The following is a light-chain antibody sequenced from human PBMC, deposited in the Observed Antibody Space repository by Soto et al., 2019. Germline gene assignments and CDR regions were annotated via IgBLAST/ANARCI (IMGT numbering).Light chain of an antibody. CDR2: DAS. CDR3: QQYNSFSPDT. Sequence: DIQLTQSPSTLSASVGDRVTITCRASQSSNWLAWYQQKPGKAPKLLIYDASSLESGVSSRFSGSGSWTEFTLTVSSLQPDDSATYYCQQYNSFSPDTFGQGTKLEIK. V-gene: IGKV1-5*01. CDR1: QSSNW. J-gene: IGKJ2*01.